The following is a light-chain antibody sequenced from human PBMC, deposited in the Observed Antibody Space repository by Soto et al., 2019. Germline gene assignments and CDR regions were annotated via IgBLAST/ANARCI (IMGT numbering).Light chain of an antibody. CDR1: QSLLHSNGYNY. CDR3: MQTRQTPFN. V-gene: IGKV2-28*01. Sequence: DIVMTQSPLSLPVTPGEPASISCRSSQSLLHSNGYNYFDWYLQKPGQSPQLLIYLGSYRASGVPDRFSGSGSGTDFTLKISRVEAEDVGVYFCMQTRQTPFNFGHGTKVDIK. CDR2: LGS. J-gene: IGKJ3*01.